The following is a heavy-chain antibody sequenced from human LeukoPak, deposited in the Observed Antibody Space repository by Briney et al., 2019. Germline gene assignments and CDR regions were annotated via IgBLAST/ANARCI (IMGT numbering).Heavy chain of an antibody. Sequence: GGSLRLSCAASGFTFDDYAMHWVRQAPGKGLEWVSGISWNSGSIGYADSVKGRFTISRDNAKNSLYLQMNSLRAEDTALYYCAKDLAPLSFYGDYGGFDYWGQGTLVTVSS. D-gene: IGHD4-17*01. CDR2: ISWNSGSI. J-gene: IGHJ4*02. CDR1: GFTFDDYA. V-gene: IGHV3-9*01. CDR3: AKDLAPLSFYGDYGGFDY.